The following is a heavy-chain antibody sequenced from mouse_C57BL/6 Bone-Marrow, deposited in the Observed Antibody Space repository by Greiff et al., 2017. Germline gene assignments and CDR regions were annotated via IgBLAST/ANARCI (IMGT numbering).Heavy chain of an antibody. Sequence: EVQLVESGAELVRPGASVKLSCTASGFNIKDDYMHWVKQRPEQGLEWIGWIDPENGDTEYASKFQGKATITADTSSNTAYLQLSSLTSEDTAVYYCTTLIYYAMDYWGQGTSVTVSS. CDR1: GFNIKDDY. CDR2: IDPENGDT. CDR3: TTLIYYAMDY. J-gene: IGHJ4*01. V-gene: IGHV14-4*01.